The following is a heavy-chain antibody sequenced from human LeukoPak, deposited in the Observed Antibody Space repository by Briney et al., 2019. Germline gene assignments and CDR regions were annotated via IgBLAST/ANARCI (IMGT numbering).Heavy chain of an antibody. J-gene: IGHJ3*02. CDR2: IYYSGST. V-gene: IGHV4-39*01. D-gene: IGHD3-22*01. CDR3: ARAPQSIGGAFDI. CDR1: GGSISSSSYY. Sequence: SETLSLTCTVSGGSISSSSYYWGWIRQPPGKGLEWIGSIYYSGSTYYNPSLKSRVTISVDTSKNQFSLKLSSVTAADTAVYYCARAPQSIGGAFDIWGQGTMVTVPS.